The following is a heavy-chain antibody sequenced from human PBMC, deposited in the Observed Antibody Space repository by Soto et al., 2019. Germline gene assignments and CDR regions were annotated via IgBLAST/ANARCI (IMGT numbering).Heavy chain of an antibody. V-gene: IGHV2-5*02. CDR3: AHSDCSSTSCYKVWFDS. D-gene: IGHD2-2*02. J-gene: IGHJ5*01. Sequence: SGPTLGNATQTLTLTCTFSGFSLTTNGVGVGWIRQPPGKALEWLSLIYWDDDKRFSPSLKTRLTITKDTSRNQVVLRMTNMDPVDTATYYCAHSDCSSTSCYKVWFDSWGQRTPVTVSS. CDR2: IYWDDDK. CDR1: GFSLTTNGVG.